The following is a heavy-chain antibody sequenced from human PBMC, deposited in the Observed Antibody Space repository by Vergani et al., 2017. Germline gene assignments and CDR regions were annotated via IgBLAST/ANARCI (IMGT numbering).Heavy chain of an antibody. D-gene: IGHD3-16*01. Sequence: QVHLLQSGPEVKSPGSSVTISCKASGGTFKNHEINWVRQAPGQGFEWMGGINPLFQTVNYAQRFQGTVTITADESTDTAYMEMRYLRSEDTAIYYCARDLPSRLGEAFDVWGHGTLVTVS. V-gene: IGHV1-69*01. CDR2: INPLFQTV. CDR3: ARDLPSRLGEAFDV. J-gene: IGHJ3*01. CDR1: GGTFKNHE.